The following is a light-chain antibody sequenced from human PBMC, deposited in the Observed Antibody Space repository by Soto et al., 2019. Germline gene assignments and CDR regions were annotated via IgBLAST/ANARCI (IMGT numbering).Light chain of an antibody. CDR1: QSISSW. V-gene: IGKV1-5*01. J-gene: IGKJ1*01. Sequence: DIQMTQSPSTLSASLGDRVTITCRASQSISSWLAWYQQKPGKAPKLLIYDASSLESGVPSRFSGSGSGTEFTLTISSLQHEDFATYYCQQSYYNPTFGQGTKVDIK. CDR2: DAS. CDR3: QQSYYNPT.